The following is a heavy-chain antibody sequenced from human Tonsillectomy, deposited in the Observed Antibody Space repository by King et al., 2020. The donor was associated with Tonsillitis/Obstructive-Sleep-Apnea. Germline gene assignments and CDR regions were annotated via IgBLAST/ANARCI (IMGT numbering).Heavy chain of an antibody. CDR2: ISAYRANT. CDR3: AREGAYGSGSYYYYMDV. J-gene: IGHJ6*03. V-gene: IGHV1-18*04. D-gene: IGHD3-10*01. Sequence: VQLVESGAEVKKPGASVTVSCKASGYTFTSYGISWVRQAPGQGLEWMGWISAYRANTHYAQKFQGRVTMTTDTPTSTAYMELRSLRSDDTAVYYCAREGAYGSGSYYYYMDVWGKGTTVTVSS. CDR1: GYTFTSYG.